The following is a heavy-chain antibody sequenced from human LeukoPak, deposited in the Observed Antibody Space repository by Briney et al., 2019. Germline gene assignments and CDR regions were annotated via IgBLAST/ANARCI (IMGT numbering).Heavy chain of an antibody. Sequence: PGGSLRLSCAASGFTFSSYGMHWVRQAPGKGLEWVAVISYDGSNKYYADSVKGRFTISRDNSKNTLYLQMNSLRAEDTAVYYCAKSRVRGWLQFRDAFDIWGQGTMVTVSS. D-gene: IGHD5-24*01. CDR3: AKSRVRGWLQFRDAFDI. V-gene: IGHV3-30*18. J-gene: IGHJ3*02. CDR2: ISYDGSNK. CDR1: GFTFSSYG.